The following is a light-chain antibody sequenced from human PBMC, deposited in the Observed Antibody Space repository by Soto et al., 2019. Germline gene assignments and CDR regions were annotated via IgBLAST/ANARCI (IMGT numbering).Light chain of an antibody. CDR3: SSYTSSSTRV. CDR2: EVS. V-gene: IGLV2-14*01. Sequence: ALTQPASVSGSPGQSITISCTGTSSDVGGYNYVSWYQQHPGKAPKLMIYEVSNRPSGVSNRFSGSKSGNTASLTISGLQTEDEGDYYCSSYTSSSTRVFGTGTKLTVL. J-gene: IGLJ1*01. CDR1: SSDVGGYNY.